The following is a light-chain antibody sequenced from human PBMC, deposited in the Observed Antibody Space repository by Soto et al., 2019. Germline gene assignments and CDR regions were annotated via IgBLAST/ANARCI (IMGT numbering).Light chain of an antibody. CDR3: QQYNNFPRT. J-gene: IGKJ1*01. CDR1: QGISSY. Sequence: DIQLTQSPSFLSASVGDRVSIPCRASQGISSYLAWYQQKPGKGPKLLVYATSTLQSGVPSRFSGSGYGTEFTLTISSLQPDDSATYYCQQYNNFPRTFGQGTRV. CDR2: ATS. V-gene: IGKV1-9*01.